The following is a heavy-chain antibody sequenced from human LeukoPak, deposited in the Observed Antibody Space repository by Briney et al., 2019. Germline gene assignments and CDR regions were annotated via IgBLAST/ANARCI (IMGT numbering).Heavy chain of an antibody. CDR1: GGSISSYY. J-gene: IGHJ4*02. V-gene: IGHV4-59*08. CDR3: ARHTTVVPPHYFDY. D-gene: IGHD4-23*01. CDR2: IYYSGST. Sequence: PSETLSLTCTVYGGSISSYYWSWIRQPPGKGLEWIGYIYYSGSTNYNPSLKSRVTISLDTSKNQISLKLSSVTAADTAVYYCARHTTVVPPHYFDYWGQGTLVTVSS.